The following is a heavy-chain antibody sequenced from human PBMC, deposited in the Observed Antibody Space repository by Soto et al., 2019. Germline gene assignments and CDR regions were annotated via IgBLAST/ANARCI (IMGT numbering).Heavy chain of an antibody. Sequence: EVQLVESGGGLVQPGRSLRLSCAASGFTFDDYAMHWVRQAPGKGLEWVSGISWNSGSIGYADSVKGRFTISRDNAKNSLYLQMNSLRAEDTDLYYCAKGIVLANGNDYGEYYFDYWGQGTLVTVSS. V-gene: IGHV3-9*01. CDR2: ISWNSGSI. D-gene: IGHD4-17*01. CDR1: GFTFDDYA. CDR3: AKGIVLANGNDYGEYYFDY. J-gene: IGHJ4*02.